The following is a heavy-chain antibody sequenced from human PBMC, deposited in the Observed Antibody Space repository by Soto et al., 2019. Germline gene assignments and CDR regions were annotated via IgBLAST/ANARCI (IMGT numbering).Heavy chain of an antibody. J-gene: IGHJ6*02. CDR2: IYYSGST. D-gene: IGHD3-10*01. CDR1: GGYISSGCYY. Sequence: SETLCLTCTVSGGYISSGCYYWSWIRQHPGKGLEWIGYIYYSGSTYYNPSLKSRVTISVDTSKNQFSLKLSSVTAADTAVYYCARAYGSGYMDVWGQGTTVTVS. V-gene: IGHV4-31*03. CDR3: ARAYGSGYMDV.